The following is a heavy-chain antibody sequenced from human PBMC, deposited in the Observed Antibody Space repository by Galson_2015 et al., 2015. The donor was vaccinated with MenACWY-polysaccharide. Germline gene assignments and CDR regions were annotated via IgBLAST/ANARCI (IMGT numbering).Heavy chain of an antibody. D-gene: IGHD5-12*01. Sequence: SLRLSCAASGFTFSTYWMHWVRQAPGKGLVWVSRIKSDGSSTNYADSVKGRFTISRDNAKNTLYLQMNSPRAEDTALYYCARGYRAYDWGQGTLVTVSA. CDR3: ARGYRAYD. CDR2: IKSDGSST. V-gene: IGHV3-74*01. CDR1: GFTFSTYW. J-gene: IGHJ4*02.